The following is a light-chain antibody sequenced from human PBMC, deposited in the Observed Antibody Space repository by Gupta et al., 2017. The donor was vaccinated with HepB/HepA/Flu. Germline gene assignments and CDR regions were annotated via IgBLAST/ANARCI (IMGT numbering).Light chain of an antibody. V-gene: IGLV1-47*01. CDR3: ATWDDSLSGYV. J-gene: IGLJ1*01. CDR1: SSNIGSNY. Sequence: QSVLTQPPSASGTPGHSVTISCSGSSSNIGSNYVYWYQQFPGTAPKLLIYRNNQRPSGVPDRFSGSKSGTSASLAISGLRSDDEADYYCATWDDSLSGYVFGNGTNVTVL. CDR2: RNN.